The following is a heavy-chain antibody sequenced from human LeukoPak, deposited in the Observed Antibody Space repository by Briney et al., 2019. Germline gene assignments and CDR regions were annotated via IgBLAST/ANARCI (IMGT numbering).Heavy chain of an antibody. D-gene: IGHD4-17*01. CDR3: AKNGDDYGDFFDY. Sequence: GGSLRLSCAASGFTFSSYAMSWVRQAPGKGLEWVSAISGSGGSTYYADSVKGRFTISRDNSKNTLYLQMNSLRAEDTAVYYSAKNGDDYGDFFDYWGQGTLVTVSS. CDR1: GFTFSSYA. J-gene: IGHJ4*02. CDR2: ISGSGGST. V-gene: IGHV3-23*01.